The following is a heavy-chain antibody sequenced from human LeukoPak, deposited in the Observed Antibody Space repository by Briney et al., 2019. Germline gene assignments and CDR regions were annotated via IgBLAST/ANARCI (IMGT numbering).Heavy chain of an antibody. CDR3: TTNLSVIASGY. CDR2: VISKSDGGTT. CDR1: GFTFSNGW. J-gene: IGHJ4*02. D-gene: IGHD3-3*01. V-gene: IGHV3-15*01. Sequence: GGSLRLSCAASGFTFSNGWRTWVRQAPGKGLEWVGRVISKSDGGTTDYAAPVKGRFTISRDDSRNTVYLQMNSLKTEDTAVYYCTTNLSVIASGYWGQGTLVTVSS.